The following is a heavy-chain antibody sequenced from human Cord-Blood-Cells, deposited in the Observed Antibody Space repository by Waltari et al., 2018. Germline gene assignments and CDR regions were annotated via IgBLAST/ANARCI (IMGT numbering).Heavy chain of an antibody. J-gene: IGHJ3*02. CDR1: GFTFDDYA. Sequence: GESGGGLVQPGRSLRLSCAASGFTFDDYAMHWVRQAPGKGLECVSGISWNSGSIGYADSVKGRFTISRDNAKNSLYLQMNSLRAEDTALYYCAKDIAAAGTDAFDIWGQGTMVTVSS. V-gene: IGHV3-9*01. D-gene: IGHD6-13*01. CDR3: AKDIAAAGTDAFDI. CDR2: ISWNSGSI.